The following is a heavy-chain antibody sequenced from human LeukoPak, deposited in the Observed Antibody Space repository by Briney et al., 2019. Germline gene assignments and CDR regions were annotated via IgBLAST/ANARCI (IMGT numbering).Heavy chain of an antibody. D-gene: IGHD3-10*01. V-gene: IGHV4-39*01. CDR1: GGSINRSNYY. CDR3: ALGRTELYDY. CDR2: LYYSGST. Sequence: SETLSLTCTVSGGSINRSNYYWGWIRQPPGKGLEWIGSLYYSGSTYYNPSLKSRVTMSVDTSKNQFSLKLSSVTAADTAVYYCALGRTELYDYWGQGTLVTVSS. J-gene: IGHJ4*02.